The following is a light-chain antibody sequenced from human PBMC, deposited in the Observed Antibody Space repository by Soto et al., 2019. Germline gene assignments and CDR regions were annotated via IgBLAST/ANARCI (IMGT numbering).Light chain of an antibody. Sequence: EIVLTQSPATLSLSPGERATLSCRASQNVDNYLAWYQQKPGQTPRLIIYEASIRATGIPVRFSGSGSGTDFTLTISSLEPEDFAVYYCQQRSKWPPYTFGQGTKVEIK. CDR3: QQRSKWPPYT. J-gene: IGKJ2*01. CDR1: QNVDNY. V-gene: IGKV3-11*01. CDR2: EAS.